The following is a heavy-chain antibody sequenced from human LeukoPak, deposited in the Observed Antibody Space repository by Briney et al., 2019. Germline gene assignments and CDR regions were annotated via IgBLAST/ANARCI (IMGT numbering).Heavy chain of an antibody. V-gene: IGHV4-61*02. Sequence: SQTLSLTCTVSGGSISSGSYYWSWIRQPAWKGLEWIGRIYTSGSTNYNPSLKSRVTISVDTSKNQFSLKLSSVTAADTAVYYCARDTQYYDFWSGYYAFDYWGQGTLVTVSS. D-gene: IGHD3-3*01. CDR3: ARDTQYYDFWSGYYAFDY. CDR1: GGSISSGSYY. CDR2: IYTSGST. J-gene: IGHJ4*02.